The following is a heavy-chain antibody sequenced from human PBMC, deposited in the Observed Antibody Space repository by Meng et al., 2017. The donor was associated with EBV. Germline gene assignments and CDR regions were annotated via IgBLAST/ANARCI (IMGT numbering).Heavy chain of an antibody. D-gene: IGHD3-10*01. CDR2: LIPMSGAP. J-gene: IGHJ4*02. CDR1: GGTFRSDA. Sequence: QVQLQQAGAEGKKPGSSVKASCRTSGGTFRSDAVSWVRQAPGQGLEWMGGLIPMSGAPHYAQKFQDRVTIIADESTSTHSMELNNLRSEDTAMYYCASESGRGFTPDYWGQGTLVTVSS. CDR3: ASESGRGFTPDY. V-gene: IGHV1-69*01.